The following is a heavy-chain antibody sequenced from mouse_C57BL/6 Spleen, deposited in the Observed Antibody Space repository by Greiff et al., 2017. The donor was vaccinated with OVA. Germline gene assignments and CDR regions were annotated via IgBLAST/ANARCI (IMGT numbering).Heavy chain of an antibody. CDR1: GFSLSTSGMG. V-gene: IGHV8-12*01. CDR2: IYWDDDK. CDR3: ARRVYYGSSSYYFDY. J-gene: IGHJ2*01. Sequence: LMESGPGILQSSQTLSLTCSFSGFSLSTSGMGVSWIRQPSGKGLEWLAHIYWDDDKRYNPSLKSRLTISKDTSRNQVFLKITSVDTADTATYYCARRVYYGSSSYYFDYWGQGTTLTVSS. D-gene: IGHD1-1*01.